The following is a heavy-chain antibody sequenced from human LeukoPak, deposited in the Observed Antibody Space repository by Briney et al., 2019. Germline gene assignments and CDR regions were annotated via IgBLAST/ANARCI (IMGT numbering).Heavy chain of an antibody. D-gene: IGHD6-13*01. V-gene: IGHV4-31*03. J-gene: IGHJ4*02. CDR1: GGSISSSSYY. Sequence: SETLALTCTVSGGSISSSSYYWGWIRQPPGKGLEWIGYIYYSGSTYYNPSLKSRVTISVDRSKNQFSLKLSSVTAADTAVYYCAITGIAAAAPLTWGQGTLVTVSS. CDR2: IYYSGST. CDR3: AITGIAAAAPLT.